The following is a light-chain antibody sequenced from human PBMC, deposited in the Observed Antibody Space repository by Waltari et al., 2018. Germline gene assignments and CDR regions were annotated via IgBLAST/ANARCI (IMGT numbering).Light chain of an antibody. V-gene: IGKV1-5*01. CDR2: DAS. Sequence: DIQMTQSPSTLSASVGDRATITCRASETINTWLAWYQQKPGKAPNLRISDASSLQSGVPSRFSGSGSGTEFTLTISSLQPGDFATYHCQQYNSYPYTFGQGTKLEI. J-gene: IGKJ2*01. CDR3: QQYNSYPYT. CDR1: ETINTW.